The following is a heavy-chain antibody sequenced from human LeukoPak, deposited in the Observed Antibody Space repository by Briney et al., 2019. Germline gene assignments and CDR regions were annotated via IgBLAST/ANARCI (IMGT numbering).Heavy chain of an antibody. V-gene: IGHV1-8*03. CDR1: GYTFTGYD. Sequence: GASVKVSCKASGYTFTGYDINWVRQATGQGLEWMGWMNPNSGNTGYAQKFQGRVTITRSTSISTAYMELSSLRSEDTAVYFCARALSGSYQFYYFDYWGQGTLVTVSS. J-gene: IGHJ4*02. CDR2: MNPNSGNT. D-gene: IGHD1-26*01. CDR3: ARALSGSYQFYYFDY.